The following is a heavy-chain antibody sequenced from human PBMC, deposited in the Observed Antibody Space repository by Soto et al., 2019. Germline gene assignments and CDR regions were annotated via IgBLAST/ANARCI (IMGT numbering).Heavy chain of an antibody. CDR1: GYTFTSYG. J-gene: IGHJ4*02. Sequence: ASVKVSCKASGYTFTSYGISWVRQAPGQGLEWMGWISAYNGNTNYAQKLQGRVTMTTDTSTSTAYMELRSLRSDDTAVYYCARDHDYGDFHYGGPGYFDYWGQGTLVTVSS. CDR3: ARDHDYGDFHYGGPGYFDY. CDR2: ISAYNGNT. D-gene: IGHD4-17*01. V-gene: IGHV1-18*01.